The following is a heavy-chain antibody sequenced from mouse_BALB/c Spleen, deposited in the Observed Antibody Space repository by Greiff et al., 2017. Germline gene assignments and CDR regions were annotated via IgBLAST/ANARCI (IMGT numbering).Heavy chain of an antibody. CDR2: INPYNDGT. Sequence: VHVKQSGPELVKPGASVKMSCKASGYTFTSYVMHWVKQKPGQGLEWIGYINPYNDGTKYNEKFKGKATLTSDKSSSTAYMELSSLTSEDSAVYYCARSRYGNYEGYAMDYWGQGTSVTVSS. CDR3: ARSRYGNYEGYAMDY. D-gene: IGHD2-10*02. V-gene: IGHV1-14*01. J-gene: IGHJ4*01. CDR1: GYTFTSYV.